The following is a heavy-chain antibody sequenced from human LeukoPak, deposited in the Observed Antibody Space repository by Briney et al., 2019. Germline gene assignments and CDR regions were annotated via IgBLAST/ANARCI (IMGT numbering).Heavy chain of an antibody. CDR2: FSGGGGT. J-gene: IGHJ4*02. CDR1: GFTFSSYA. CDR3: AREAHFDY. V-gene: IGHV3-66*01. Sequence: GGSLRLSCAASGFTFSSYAMHWVRQAPGKGLEWVSAFSGGGGTYYADSVKGRFTISRDNSKNTLYLQMNSLRAEDTAVYYCAREAHFDYWGQGTLVTVSS.